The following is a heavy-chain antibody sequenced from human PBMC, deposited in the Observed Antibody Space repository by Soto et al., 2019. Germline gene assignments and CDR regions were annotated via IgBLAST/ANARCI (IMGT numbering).Heavy chain of an antibody. CDR1: GFTFSSYA. Sequence: PGGSLRLSCAASGFTFSSYAMSWVRQAPGKGLEWVSAISGSGGSTYYADSVKGRFTISRDNSKNTLYLQMNSLRAEDTAVYYCAKATMVRGVLISWYFDLWGRGTLVTVSS. V-gene: IGHV3-23*01. D-gene: IGHD3-10*01. CDR2: ISGSGGST. CDR3: AKATMVRGVLISWYFDL. J-gene: IGHJ2*01.